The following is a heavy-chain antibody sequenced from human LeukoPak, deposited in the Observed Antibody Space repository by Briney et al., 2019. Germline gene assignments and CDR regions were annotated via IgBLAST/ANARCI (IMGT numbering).Heavy chain of an antibody. CDR3: ARGPPFMTTVTTHNLPTSDY. J-gene: IGHJ4*02. D-gene: IGHD4-17*01. CDR2: INHSGST. V-gene: IGHV4-39*07. Sequence: SETLSLTCTVSGGSISSSSYYWGWIRQPPGKGLEWIGEINHSGSTNYNPSLKSRVTISVDTSKNQFSLKLSSVTAADTAVYYCARGPPFMTTVTTHNLPTSDYWGQGTLVTVSS. CDR1: GGSISSSSYY.